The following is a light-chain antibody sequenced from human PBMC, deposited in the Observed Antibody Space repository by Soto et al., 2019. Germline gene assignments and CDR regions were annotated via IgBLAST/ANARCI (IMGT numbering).Light chain of an antibody. J-gene: IGLJ1*01. CDR1: SSDVGGYNF. CDR3: ISYTTSSTVV. CDR2: EVT. Sequence: QSALTQPASVFGSPGQSITISCTGTSSDVGGYNFVSWYQQLPGKAPKLMIYEVTSRPSGVSNRFSGSKSGNTASLTISGLQPEDEAEYYCISYTTSSTVVFGTGTKLTVL. V-gene: IGLV2-14*03.